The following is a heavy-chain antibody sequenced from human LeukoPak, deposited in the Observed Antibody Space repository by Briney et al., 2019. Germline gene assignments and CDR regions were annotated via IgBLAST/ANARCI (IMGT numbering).Heavy chain of an antibody. J-gene: IGHJ4*02. CDR2: ISSSSSYI. Sequence: PGGSLRLSCAASGFTFSSYSMNWVRQAPGKGLEWVSSISSSSSYIYYADSVKGRFTISRDNAKNSLYLQMNSLRAEDTAVYYCAREQDIVVVPAAKDYWGQGTLVTVSS. CDR1: GFTFSSYS. D-gene: IGHD2-2*01. V-gene: IGHV3-21*01. CDR3: AREQDIVVVPAAKDY.